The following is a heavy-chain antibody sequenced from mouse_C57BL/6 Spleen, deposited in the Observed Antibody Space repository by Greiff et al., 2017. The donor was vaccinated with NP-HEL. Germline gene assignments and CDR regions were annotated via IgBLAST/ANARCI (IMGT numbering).Heavy chain of an antibody. CDR2: INPNNGGT. J-gene: IGHJ4*01. CDR3: ARWDYYGSSPYYYAMDY. CDR1: GYTFTDYY. V-gene: IGHV1-26*01. D-gene: IGHD1-1*01. Sequence: EVQLQQSGPERGKPGASVKISCKASGYTFTDYYMNWVKQSHGKSLEWIGDINPNNGGTSYNQKFKGKATLTVDKSSSTAYMELRSLTSEDSAVYYCARWDYYGSSPYYYAMDYWGQGTSVTVSS.